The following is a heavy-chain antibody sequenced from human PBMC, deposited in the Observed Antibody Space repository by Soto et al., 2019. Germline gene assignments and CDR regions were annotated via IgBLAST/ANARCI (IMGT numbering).Heavy chain of an antibody. Sequence: QVQLVESGGGVVQPGTSLRLACAASGFTLSNIGMQWVHQAPGKALEWVAVISAGGNTKYYPESVKGRFTISRDNSKNTIFLQMNSLRTEDTAVYYCAKESGGERYAAYFDLWGQGTLVTVSA. CDR2: ISAGGNTK. CDR1: GFTLSNIG. J-gene: IGHJ4*02. V-gene: IGHV3-30*18. D-gene: IGHD2-21*01. CDR3: AKESGGERYAAYFDL.